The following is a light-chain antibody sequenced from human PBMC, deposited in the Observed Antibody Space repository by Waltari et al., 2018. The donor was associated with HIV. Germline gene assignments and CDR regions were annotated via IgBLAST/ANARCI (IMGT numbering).Light chain of an antibody. CDR3: AAWDDTLSGRV. Sequence: QSVLTQPPSASGTPGQRVTISCSGSSSNIGSNYIYWYQQLPGTALKLLNYGNNQRPSGVPDRFSGSKSGTSASLAISGLRSEDEADYYCAAWDDTLSGRVFGGGTKLTVL. V-gene: IGLV1-47*01. CDR1: SSNIGSNY. J-gene: IGLJ3*02. CDR2: GNN.